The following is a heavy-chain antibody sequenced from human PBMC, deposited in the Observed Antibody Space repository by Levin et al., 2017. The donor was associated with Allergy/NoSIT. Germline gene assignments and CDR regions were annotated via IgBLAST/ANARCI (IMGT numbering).Heavy chain of an antibody. Sequence: GESLKISCAASGFTVSSTDMSWVRQAPGKGLDWVSVIYGGGTAFYADSVKGRFTIPRDKSENTLYLQMNSLRAEDTAVYYCARGKPHWNAALDYWGQGTLVTVSS. CDR2: IYGGGTA. CDR3: ARGKPHWNAALDY. J-gene: IGHJ4*02. V-gene: IGHV3-53*01. D-gene: IGHD1-1*01. CDR1: GFTVSSTD.